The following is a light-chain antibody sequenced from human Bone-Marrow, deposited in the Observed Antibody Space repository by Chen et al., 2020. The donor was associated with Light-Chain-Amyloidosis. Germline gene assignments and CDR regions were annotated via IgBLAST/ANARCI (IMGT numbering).Light chain of an antibody. CDR3: SSYAGSSNWGV. CDR2: EVS. J-gene: IGLJ3*02. Sequence: QSALTQPPSASGSPGQSVTISCPGTSSDVGGYNYVSWYQQHPGKAPKLMIYEVSKRPSGVPDRFSGSKSGNTASLPVSGLQAGDEADYYCSSYAGSSNWGVFGGGTKLTVL. V-gene: IGLV2-8*01. CDR1: SSDVGGYNY.